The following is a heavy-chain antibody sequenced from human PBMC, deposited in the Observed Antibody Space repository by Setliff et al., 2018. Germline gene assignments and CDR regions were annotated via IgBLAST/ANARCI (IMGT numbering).Heavy chain of an antibody. CDR3: ARLRLRGGLYFDY. D-gene: IGHD4-17*01. CDR2: ISTSSSTI. Sequence: PGGSLRLSCVASGFTFSSHGMTWVRLAPGKGLEWISYISTSSSTIYYADSVKGRFTISRDNANHTLYLQMNSLRADDTAVYYCARLRLRGGLYFDYWGQGTLVTVSS. V-gene: IGHV3-48*01. J-gene: IGHJ4*02. CDR1: GFTFSSHG.